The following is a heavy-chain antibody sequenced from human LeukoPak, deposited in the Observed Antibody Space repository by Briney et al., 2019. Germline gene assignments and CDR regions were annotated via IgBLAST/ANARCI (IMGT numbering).Heavy chain of an antibody. CDR3: ARALPHRRLMDTTMEQHWFEP. CDR1: GYTFTSYY. CDR2: INPSGDNT. D-gene: IGHD5-18*01. V-gene: IGHV1-46*01. J-gene: IGHJ5*02. Sequence: LEASVKVSCKASGYTFTSYYMHWVRQAPGQGLEWMGIINPSGDNTRYAQKFQGRVTMTRDMSTSTVYMELSSLRFEDTAMYYCARALPHRRLMDTTMEQHWFEPWGQGTLVTVSS.